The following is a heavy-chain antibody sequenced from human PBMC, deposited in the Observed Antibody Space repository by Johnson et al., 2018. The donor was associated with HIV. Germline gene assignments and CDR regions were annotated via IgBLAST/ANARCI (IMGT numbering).Heavy chain of an antibody. Sequence: QVQLVESGGGVVQPGGSLRLSCAASGFTFSSYGMHWVRQAPGKGLEWVAFIRYDGSNKYYADSVKGRFTISRDNSKNTLYVQMNSLRAEDTAVYYCARYSGGARAFDIWGQGTMVTVSS. V-gene: IGHV3-30*02. J-gene: IGHJ3*02. CDR3: ARYSGGARAFDI. D-gene: IGHD5-12*01. CDR2: IRYDGSNK. CDR1: GFTFSSYG.